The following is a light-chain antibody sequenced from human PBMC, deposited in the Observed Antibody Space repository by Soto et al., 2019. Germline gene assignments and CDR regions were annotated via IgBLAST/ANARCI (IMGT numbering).Light chain of an antibody. V-gene: IGLV1-44*01. CDR2: SNN. CDR1: SSNIGSNT. CDR3: AAWDDSLNGWV. Sequence: QSVLTQPPSASGTPGQRVTISCSGSSSNIGSNTVNWYQQLPGTAPKLLIYSNNQRPSGVPDRFSKSGTSASLAISGLQSEDEADYYCAAWDDSLNGWVFGGGTQLTVL. J-gene: IGLJ7*01.